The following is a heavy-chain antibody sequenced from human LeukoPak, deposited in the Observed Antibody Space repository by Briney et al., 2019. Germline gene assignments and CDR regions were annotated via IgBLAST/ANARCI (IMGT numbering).Heavy chain of an antibody. D-gene: IGHD3-10*01. Sequence: PGGSLRLSCAASGFTFSTYGMSWVRQAPGKGLQRVSGITASGDGTYYADSVKGRFTISRDNSNNTLYLQMNSLRAEDTGIYYCAKDLGLLWFGTFDYWGQGILVTVSS. CDR3: AKDLGLLWFGTFDY. J-gene: IGHJ4*02. CDR1: GFTFSTYG. V-gene: IGHV3-23*01. CDR2: ITASGDGT.